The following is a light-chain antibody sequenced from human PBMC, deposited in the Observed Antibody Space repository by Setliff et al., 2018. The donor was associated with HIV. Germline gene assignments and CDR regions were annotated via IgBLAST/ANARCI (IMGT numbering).Light chain of an antibody. CDR1: SGDVGGYNY. CDR2: DVT. CDR3: CSYAGSYTSLYV. J-gene: IGLJ1*01. V-gene: IGLV2-11*01. Sequence: QSVLTQPRSVSGSPGQSVTISCTGTSGDVGGYNYVSWYQHLPGKAPKLMIYDVTKRPSGVPDRFSGSKSGNTASLTISGLQSEDEADYYCCSYAGSYTSLYVFGTGTKGTVL.